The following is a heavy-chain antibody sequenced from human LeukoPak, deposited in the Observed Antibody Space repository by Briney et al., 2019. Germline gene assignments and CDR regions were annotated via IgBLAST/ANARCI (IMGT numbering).Heavy chain of an antibody. D-gene: IGHD1-26*01. V-gene: IGHV4-59*01. CDR3: ARSSSSGAYWADY. J-gene: IGHJ4*02. CDR2: VYYTGST. Sequence: SETLSLTCTVSGGSISTYYWSWIRQTPGKGLEWIGCVYYTGSTSYNPSLKSRVTISVDTSKNQFSLKLTSVTAADTAVYYCARSSSSGAYWADYWGQGTLVTVSS. CDR1: GGSISTYY.